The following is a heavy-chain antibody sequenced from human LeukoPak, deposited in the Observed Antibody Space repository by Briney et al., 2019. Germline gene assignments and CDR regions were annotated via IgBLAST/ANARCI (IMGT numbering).Heavy chain of an antibody. J-gene: IGHJ4*02. Sequence: ASVKVSCKASGYTFTSYGISWVRQAPGQGLEWMGWMNPNSGNTGYAQKFQGRVTMTRNTSISTAYMELSSLRSEDTAVYYCARGRYSSSWFPFDYWGQGTLVTVSS. CDR1: GYTFTSYG. CDR2: MNPNSGNT. V-gene: IGHV1-8*02. CDR3: ARGRYSSSWFPFDY. D-gene: IGHD6-13*01.